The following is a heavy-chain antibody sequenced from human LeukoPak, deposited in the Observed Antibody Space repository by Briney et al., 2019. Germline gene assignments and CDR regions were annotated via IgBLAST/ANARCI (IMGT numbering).Heavy chain of an antibody. Sequence: GGSLRLSCTASGFTFTTAWMSWVRQAPGKGLEWVGRIKSQSDGESTHYAAPVKGRFTISRDDSKNTLYLQMSSLKTEDTAVYYCTKSESYSKWLEDYWGQGTLVTVSS. V-gene: IGHV3-15*01. D-gene: IGHD1-26*01. J-gene: IGHJ4*02. CDR2: IKSQSDGEST. CDR3: TKSESYSKWLEDY. CDR1: GFTFTTAW.